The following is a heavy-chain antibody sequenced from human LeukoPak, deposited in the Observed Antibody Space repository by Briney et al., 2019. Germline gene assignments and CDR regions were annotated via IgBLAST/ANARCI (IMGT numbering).Heavy chain of an antibody. CDR3: ARTIAAAGQRYFDL. Sequence: SETLSLTCTVSGGSVSSGSYYWGWIRQPPGKGLEWIGSIYYSGSTYYNPSLKSRVTISVDTSKNQFSLKLSSVTAADTAVYYCARTIAAAGQRYFDLWGRGTLVTVSS. D-gene: IGHD6-13*01. CDR2: IYYSGST. CDR1: GGSVSSGSYY. V-gene: IGHV4-39*01. J-gene: IGHJ2*01.